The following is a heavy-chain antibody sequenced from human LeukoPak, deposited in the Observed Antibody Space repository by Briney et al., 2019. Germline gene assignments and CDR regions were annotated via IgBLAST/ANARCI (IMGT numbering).Heavy chain of an antibody. Sequence: PSETLSLTCVVSGYSISSGYYWGWIRQPPGKGLERIGSIYYSGSTYYNPSLKSRVTISVDTSKNQFSLKLSSVTAADTAVYYCARLRDDFWSGYSYRYFDYWGQGTLVTVSS. CDR3: ARLRDDFWSGYSYRYFDY. CDR1: GYSISSGYY. CDR2: IYYSGST. D-gene: IGHD3-3*01. V-gene: IGHV4-38-2*01. J-gene: IGHJ4*02.